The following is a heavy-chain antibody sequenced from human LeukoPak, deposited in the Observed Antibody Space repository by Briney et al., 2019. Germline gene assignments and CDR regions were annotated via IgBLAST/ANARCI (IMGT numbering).Heavy chain of an antibody. J-gene: IGHJ4*02. V-gene: IGHV4-4*07. Sequence: SSETLSLTCTVSGGSISGYYWSWIRQPAGKGLECIGRIYTSGSTNYNPSLKSRVTMSVDTSKNQFSLKLSSVTAADTAVYYCARERSGYDPYHFDYWGQGTLVTVSS. CDR2: IYTSGST. CDR1: GGSISGYY. CDR3: ARERSGYDPYHFDY. D-gene: IGHD5-12*01.